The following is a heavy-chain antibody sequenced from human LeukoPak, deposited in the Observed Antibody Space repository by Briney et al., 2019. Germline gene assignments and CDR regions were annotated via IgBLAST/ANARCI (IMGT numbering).Heavy chain of an antibody. Sequence: GGSLRLSCTTSGFTFSTYWMSWVRQAPGKGLEWVSAISGSGGSTYYADSVKGRFTISRDNSKNTLYLQMNSLRAEDTAVYYCAKELLWFGELLSNPNFDYWGQGTLVTVSS. CDR3: AKELLWFGELLSNPNFDY. D-gene: IGHD3-10*01. CDR1: GFTFSTYW. CDR2: ISGSGGST. V-gene: IGHV3-23*01. J-gene: IGHJ4*02.